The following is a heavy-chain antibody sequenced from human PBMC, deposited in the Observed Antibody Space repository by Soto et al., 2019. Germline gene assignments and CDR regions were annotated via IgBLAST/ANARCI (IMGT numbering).Heavy chain of an antibody. CDR3: ANQMIVVVNESLDY. D-gene: IGHD3-22*01. Sequence: QVQLVQSGAEVKKPGASVKVSCKASGYAFTSYAMHWVRQAPGQRLEWMGWINAGNGNTKYSQKFQGRVTITRDTSASTAYMELSSLRSEDTAVYYCANQMIVVVNESLDYWGQGTLVTVSS. CDR2: INAGNGNT. V-gene: IGHV1-3*01. CDR1: GYAFTSYA. J-gene: IGHJ4*02.